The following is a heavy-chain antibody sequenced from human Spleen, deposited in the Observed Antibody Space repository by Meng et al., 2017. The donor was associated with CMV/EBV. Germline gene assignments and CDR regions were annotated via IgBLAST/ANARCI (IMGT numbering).Heavy chain of an antibody. J-gene: IGHJ4*02. CDR1: GYTFTGNY. V-gene: IGHV1-2*02. CDR2: INPKSGGT. CDR3: ARDQSGRYYTGFDY. D-gene: IGHD1-26*01. Sequence: HVKLVQSEDTEKKPGASVKVSCKAPGYTFTGNYMHWVRQATGKGLEWMGWINPKSGGTNYAQKFQGRVTKTRDTSISTAYMELSRLRSDDTAVYYCARDQSGRYYTGFDYWGQRTLVTVSS.